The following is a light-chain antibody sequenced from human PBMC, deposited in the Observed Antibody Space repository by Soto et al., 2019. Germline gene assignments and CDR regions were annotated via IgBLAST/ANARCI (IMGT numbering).Light chain of an antibody. CDR2: GAS. Sequence: EVVMTQSPATLCVSPGDRVLLSRRASQSVSSNLVWYQQKNGQAPRVIIYGASTRATGIPARFSGSGYGTDFNLTIARLETEDFAVYYCQEYDGAPITFGLGTRLEIK. J-gene: IGKJ5*01. CDR3: QEYDGAPIT. V-gene: IGKV3-15*01. CDR1: QSVSSN.